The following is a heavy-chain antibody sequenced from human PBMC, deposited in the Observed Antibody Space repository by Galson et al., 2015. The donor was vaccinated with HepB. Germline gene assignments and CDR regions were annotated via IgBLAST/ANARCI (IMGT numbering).Heavy chain of an antibody. CDR1: GFTFSSYW. CDR3: ARDRGAAQSPANDFDI. J-gene: IGHJ3*02. V-gene: IGHV3-7*03. CDR2: IKQGGSEK. Sequence: SLRLSCAASGFTFSSYWMSWVRQAPGKGLEWVANIKQGGSEKYYVDSVKGRFTISRDNAKNSLYLQMNSLRAEDTAVYYCARDRGAAQSPANDFDIWGQGTMVTVSS. D-gene: IGHD3-10*01.